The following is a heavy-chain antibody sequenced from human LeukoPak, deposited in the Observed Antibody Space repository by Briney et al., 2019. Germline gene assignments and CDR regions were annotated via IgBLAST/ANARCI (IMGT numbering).Heavy chain of an antibody. Sequence: GGSLRLSCAASRFTFSSYGMHWVRQAPGKGLEWVAVISYDGSNKYYADSVKGRFTISRDNSKNTLYLQMNSLRAEDTAVYYCAKWGSSSWPGWGQGTLVTVSS. J-gene: IGHJ4*02. CDR3: AKWGSSSWPG. V-gene: IGHV3-30*18. CDR2: ISYDGSNK. D-gene: IGHD6-13*01. CDR1: RFTFSSYG.